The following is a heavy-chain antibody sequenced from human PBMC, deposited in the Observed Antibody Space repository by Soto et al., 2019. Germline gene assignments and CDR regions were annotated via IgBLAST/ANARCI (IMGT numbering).Heavy chain of an antibody. J-gene: IGHJ4*02. D-gene: IGHD1-26*01. CDR1: GYTFRNYG. CDR3: ARDRQWEPLLY. V-gene: IGHV1-18*01. Sequence: QAQLVQSGSEVKKPGASVRVSCKASGYTFRNYGITWVREAPGQGLEWMGWVSAYNRNNNYAQKFEDRGTMTTDTATSTAYMELRGLRSDDTAIYYCARDRQWEPLLYWGQGTLVTVSS. CDR2: VSAYNRNN.